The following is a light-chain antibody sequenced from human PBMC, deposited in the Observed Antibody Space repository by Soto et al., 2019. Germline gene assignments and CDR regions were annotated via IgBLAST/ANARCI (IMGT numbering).Light chain of an antibody. V-gene: IGLV1-40*01. CDR3: QSYDSSLSGSYV. CDR1: SSNIGAGYD. CDR2: GNS. J-gene: IGLJ1*01. Sequence: QSVLTQPPSVSGAPGQRVTISCTGSSSNIGAGYDLHWYQQLPGTAPKLLIYGNSNRPSGVPDRFSGSKSGTSASLAITVLQAEDEADYYCQSYDSSLSGSYVFGTGTKVTVL.